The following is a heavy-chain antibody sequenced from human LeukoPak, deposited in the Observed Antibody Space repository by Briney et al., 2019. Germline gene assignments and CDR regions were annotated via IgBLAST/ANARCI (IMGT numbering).Heavy chain of an antibody. V-gene: IGHV3-43*02. CDR2: IDKDGRST. J-gene: IGHJ6*02. D-gene: IGHD1-26*01. CDR3: ATWAFYHSLDV. CDR1: GFTLGAFA. Sequence: PGGSLRLSCAASGFTLGAFAMHWVRQAPGKGLEWVSLIDKDGRSTYYADSVKGLFTISRDNSKNSLYLQMNSLRTEDTALYYCATWAFYHSLDVWGQGTTVTVSS.